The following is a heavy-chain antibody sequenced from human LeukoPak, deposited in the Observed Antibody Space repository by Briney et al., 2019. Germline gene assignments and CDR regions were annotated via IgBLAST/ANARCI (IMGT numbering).Heavy chain of an antibody. J-gene: IGHJ3*02. CDR1: GGSISSSSYY. CDR2: IYYSGST. CDR3: ARPAYRGSYYDAFDI. V-gene: IGHV4-39*01. D-gene: IGHD1-26*01. Sequence: SETLSLTCTVSGGSISSSSYYRGWIRQPPGKGLEWIGSIYYSGSTYYNPSLKSRVTISVDTSKNKFSLKLNSVTAADTAVYYCARPAYRGSYYDAFDIWGRGTMVTVSS.